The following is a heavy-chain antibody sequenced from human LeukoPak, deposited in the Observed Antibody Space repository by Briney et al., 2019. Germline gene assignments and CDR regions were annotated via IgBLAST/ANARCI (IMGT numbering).Heavy chain of an antibody. J-gene: IGHJ4*02. CDR3: AKDFATGYSSGWYVY. D-gene: IGHD6-19*01. CDR1: RFTFSSYA. V-gene: IGHV3-23*01. CDR2: ISGSGGST. Sequence: PGGSLRLSCAASRFTFSSYAMSWVRQAPGKGLEWVSAISGSGGSTYYADSVKGRFTISRDNSKNTLYLQMNSLRAEDTAVYSCAKDFATGYSSGWYVYWGQGTLVTVSS.